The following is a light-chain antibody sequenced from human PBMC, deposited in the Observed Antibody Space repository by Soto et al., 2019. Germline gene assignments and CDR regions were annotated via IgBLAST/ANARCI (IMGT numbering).Light chain of an antibody. Sequence: DIQMTQSPSSLSASLGDRVTISCRASQCICSSLDWYQQKPGKAPKLLIYAASSLPSGVPSRFSGSGSGTDFTLTISSLQPEDFATYYCQQSYSTPWTFGQGTKVDIK. V-gene: IGKV1-39*01. J-gene: IGKJ1*01. CDR1: QCICSS. CDR2: AAS. CDR3: QQSYSTPWT.